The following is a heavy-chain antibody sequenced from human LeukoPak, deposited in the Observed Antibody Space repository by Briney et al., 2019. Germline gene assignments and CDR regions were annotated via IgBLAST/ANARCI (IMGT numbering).Heavy chain of an antibody. D-gene: IGHD2-15*01. Sequence: GASVKVSCKASGYTFTGYYMHWVRQAPGQGLEWMGWINPNSGGTNYAQKFQGRVTMTRDTSISTAYMELSRLRSDDTAVYYCARDGYKIVVVVAARYYYYMDVWGKGTTVTVSS. V-gene: IGHV1-2*02. CDR3: ARDGYKIVVVVAARYYYYMDV. CDR1: GYTFTGYY. J-gene: IGHJ6*03. CDR2: INPNSGGT.